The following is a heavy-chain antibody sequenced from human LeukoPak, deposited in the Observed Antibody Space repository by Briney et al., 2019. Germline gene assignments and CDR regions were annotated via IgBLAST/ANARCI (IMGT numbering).Heavy chain of an antibody. Sequence: PSETLSHTCTVSGGSISSYYWSWIRQPAGKGLEWIGRIYTSGSTNYNPSLKSRVTMSVDTSKNQLSLKLSSVTAADTAVYYCAISITIFGVVKDYWGQGTLVTVSS. CDR1: GGSISSYY. V-gene: IGHV4-4*07. J-gene: IGHJ4*02. D-gene: IGHD3-3*01. CDR2: IYTSGST. CDR3: AISITIFGVVKDY.